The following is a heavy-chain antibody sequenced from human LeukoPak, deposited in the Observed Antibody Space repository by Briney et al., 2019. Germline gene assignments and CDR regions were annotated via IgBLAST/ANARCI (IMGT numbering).Heavy chain of an antibody. CDR2: MNPNSGNT. CDR1: GYTFSSYD. CDR3: ARRVGSGWPVQH. J-gene: IGHJ1*01. D-gene: IGHD6-19*01. Sequence: GASVKFSCKASGYTFSSYDIYWVRQATGQGLEWMGWMNPNSGNTVYAQKFQGRLNMNRNTSIDTAYMELSSLGSGDTAVYYCARRVGSGWPVQHWGQGTLVTGSS. V-gene: IGHV1-8*01.